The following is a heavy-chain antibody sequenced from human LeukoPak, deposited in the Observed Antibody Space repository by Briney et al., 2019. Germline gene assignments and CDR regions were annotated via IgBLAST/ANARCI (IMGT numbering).Heavy chain of an antibody. CDR2: VNPNSGDT. CDR3: SRGPRFDP. J-gene: IGHJ5*02. CDR1: GYSFNIYE. Sequence: GASVKVSCKTSGYSFNIYEINWVRQATGQGLEWMGWVNPNSGDTDYAQKFQGRLTMTRSTSISTAYMELSGLRLEGTAGYYCSRGPRFDPWGQGTQVTVSS. V-gene: IGHV1-8*01.